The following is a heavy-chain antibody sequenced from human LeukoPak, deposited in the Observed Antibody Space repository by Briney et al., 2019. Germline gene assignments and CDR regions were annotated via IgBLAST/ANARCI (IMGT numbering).Heavy chain of an antibody. CDR3: ARGSNPAFGRSYYYYYYMDV. V-gene: IGHV1-24*01. CDR2: FHPEDGET. J-gene: IGHJ6*03. D-gene: IGHD3-10*01. Sequence: ASVKVSCKVSGYTVTELSMHWVRQSPGKGLEWMGGFHPEDGETIYAQKFQGRVTMTEDTSTDTAYMELSSLRSEDTAVYYCARGSNPAFGRSYYYYYYMDVWDKGTTVTVSS. CDR1: GYTVTELS.